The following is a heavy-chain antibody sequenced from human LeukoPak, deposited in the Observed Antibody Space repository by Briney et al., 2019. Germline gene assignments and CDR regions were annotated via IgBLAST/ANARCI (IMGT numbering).Heavy chain of an antibody. V-gene: IGHV3-23*01. CDR2: ISGSGGST. CDR1: GFTFSSYA. Sequence: GGSLRLSCAASGFTFSSYAMSWVRQAPGKGLEWVSAISGSGGSTYYADSVKGRFTISRDNSKNTLYLQMNSLRAEDTAVYYCASVHSGSYFPYFDLWGRGTLVTISS. D-gene: IGHD1-26*01. J-gene: IGHJ2*01. CDR3: ASVHSGSYFPYFDL.